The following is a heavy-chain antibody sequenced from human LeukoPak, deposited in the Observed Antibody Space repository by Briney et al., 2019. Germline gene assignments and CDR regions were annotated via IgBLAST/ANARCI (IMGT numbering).Heavy chain of an antibody. J-gene: IGHJ4*02. CDR2: IYHSGST. D-gene: IGHD4-17*01. V-gene: IGHV4-38-2*02. Sequence: SETLSLTCTVSGHSISSGYYWGWIRQPPGEGLEWIGSIYHSGSTYYNPSLKSRVTMSVDTSKNQFSLKLRSVTAADTAVYYCASSITVTTDYWGQGILVTVSS. CDR3: ASSITVTTDY. CDR1: GHSISSGYY.